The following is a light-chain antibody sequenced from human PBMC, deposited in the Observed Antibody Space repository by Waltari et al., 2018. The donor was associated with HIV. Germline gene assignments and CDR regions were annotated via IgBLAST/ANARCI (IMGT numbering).Light chain of an antibody. J-gene: IGKJ4*01. CDR3: QQLNSYPS. CDR1: QDISRY. V-gene: IGKV1-9*01. Sequence: DIQLTQSPSFLSTSVGDTVTITCRASQDISRYLAWYQKKPGKAPNLLIYAASTFHRGVPSRFSGSGSGTEFTLTISSLQPEDFATYYCQQLNSYPSFGGGTKVE. CDR2: AAS.